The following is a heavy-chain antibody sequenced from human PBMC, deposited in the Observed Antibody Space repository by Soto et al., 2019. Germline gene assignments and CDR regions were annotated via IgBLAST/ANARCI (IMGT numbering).Heavy chain of an antibody. D-gene: IGHD1-7*01. CDR2: ISWNSGSI. J-gene: IGHJ4*02. V-gene: IGHV3-9*01. CDR1: GFTFDDYA. Sequence: GGSLRLSCAASGFTFDDYAMHWVRQAPGKGLEWVSGISWNSGSIGYADSVKGRFTISRDNAKNSLYLQMNSLRAEDAALYYCAKDKTGTTTSFDYWGQGTLVTVSA. CDR3: AKDKTGTTTSFDY.